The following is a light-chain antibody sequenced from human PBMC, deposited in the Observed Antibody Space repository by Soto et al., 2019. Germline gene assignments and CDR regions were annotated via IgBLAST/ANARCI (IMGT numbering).Light chain of an antibody. CDR3: QQYGGSPRT. J-gene: IGKJ1*01. V-gene: IGKV3-20*01. CDR1: QSVSSSH. CDR2: DTS. Sequence: EVKLTQSPGTLCLSPGERATLSCRASQSVSSSHLAWYQQKRGQAPRLLIYDTSTRATGIPDRFSGSGSGTDFTLTISRLEPEDFAVYHCQQYGGSPRTFGQGTKVDNK.